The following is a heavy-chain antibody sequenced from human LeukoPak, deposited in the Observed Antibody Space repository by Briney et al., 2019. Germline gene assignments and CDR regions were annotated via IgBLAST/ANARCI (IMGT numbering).Heavy chain of an antibody. Sequence: GGSLRLSCAASGFTVSSNYMSWVRQAPGKGLGWVSVIYSGGSTYYADSVKGRFTISRDNSKNTLYLQMNSLRAEDTAVYYCAREGSDSSGYYYFDYWGQGTLVTVSS. CDR2: IYSGGST. J-gene: IGHJ4*02. CDR1: GFTVSSNY. V-gene: IGHV3-66*01. CDR3: AREGSDSSGYYYFDY. D-gene: IGHD3-22*01.